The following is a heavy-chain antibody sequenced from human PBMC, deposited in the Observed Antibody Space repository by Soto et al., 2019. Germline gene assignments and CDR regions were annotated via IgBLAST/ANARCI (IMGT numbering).Heavy chain of an antibody. J-gene: IGHJ4*02. D-gene: IGHD6-19*01. V-gene: IGHV3-49*04. CDR1: GFTFGDYA. CDR3: TRAGGSGWGYYFDY. CDR2: IRSEAYGWTT. Sequence: GGSLRLSCTASGFTFGDYAMSWVRQAPGKGLECVGFIRSEAYGWTTEYAASVKGRFTISRDDSKSIAYLQMNSLRTEDTAVYYCTRAGGSGWGYYFDYWGQGAQVTVSS.